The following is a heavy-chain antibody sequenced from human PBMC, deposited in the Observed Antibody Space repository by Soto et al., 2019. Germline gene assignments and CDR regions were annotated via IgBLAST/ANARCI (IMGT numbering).Heavy chain of an antibody. J-gene: IGHJ4*02. V-gene: IGHV4-61*01. CDR1: GGSVSSGSYY. Sequence: QVQLQESGPGQVKPSETLSLTCTVSGGSVSSGSYYWSWIRQPPGKGLEWIGYIYYSGSTNYNPSLKSRVTISVDTSKNQFSLKLSSVAAADTAVYYCASQDGYTIDYWGQGTLVTVSS. CDR2: IYYSGST. D-gene: IGHD5-12*01. CDR3: ASQDGYTIDY.